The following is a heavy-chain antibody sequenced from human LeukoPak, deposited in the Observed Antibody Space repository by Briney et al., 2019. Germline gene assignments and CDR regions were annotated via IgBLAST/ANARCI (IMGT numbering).Heavy chain of an antibody. CDR1: GFTVSSNF. D-gene: IGHD3-22*01. V-gene: IGHV3-66*01. CDR3: ARGNYSSGYYLDY. J-gene: IGHJ4*02. Sequence: PGGSLRLSCAASGFTVSSNFMSWVRQAPGKGLEWVSLIYAGGSTYYADSVKGRFTISRDNSKNTLYLQVNSLRAEDTALYYCARGNYSSGYYLDYWGQGTLVTVSS. CDR2: IYAGGST.